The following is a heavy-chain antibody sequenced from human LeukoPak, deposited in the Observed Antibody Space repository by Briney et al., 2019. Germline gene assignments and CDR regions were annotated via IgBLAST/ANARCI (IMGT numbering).Heavy chain of an antibody. CDR2: ISGSGGNT. CDR3: AKGSPYQDAAFDL. D-gene: IGHD1-26*01. CDR1: GFTVSSYA. V-gene: IGHV3-23*01. Sequence: QPGGSLRLSCAASGFTVSSYAMSWVRQAPGKGLEWVSAISGSGGNTYYADSVKGRFTISRANSKNTLYLQMNRHRPEDTAVYYCAKGSPYQDAAFDLWGQGTMVTLSS. J-gene: IGHJ3*01.